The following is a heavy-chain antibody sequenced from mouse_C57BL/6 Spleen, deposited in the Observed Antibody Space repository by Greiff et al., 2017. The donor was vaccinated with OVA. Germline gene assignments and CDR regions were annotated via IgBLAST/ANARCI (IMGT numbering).Heavy chain of an antibody. D-gene: IGHD2-4*01. CDR2: ISSGGSYT. J-gene: IGHJ3*01. V-gene: IGHV5-6*02. CDR1: GFTFSSYG. Sequence: EVKVVESGGDLVKPGGSLKLSCAASGFTFSSYGMSWVRQTPEKRLEWVATISSGGSYTYYPDSVKGRFTISRDNAKNTLYLQMSSLKSEDTAMYYCAKRGDYDYDEFAYWGQGTLVTVSA. CDR3: AKRGDYDYDEFAY.